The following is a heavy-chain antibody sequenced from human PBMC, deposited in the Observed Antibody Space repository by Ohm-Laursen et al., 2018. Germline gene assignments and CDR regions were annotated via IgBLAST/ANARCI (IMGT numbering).Heavy chain of an antibody. CDR1: GFTFSSYA. D-gene: IGHD6-19*01. Sequence: SLRLSCTASGFTFSSYATSWVRQAPGKGLEWVAVISYDGSNKYYADSVKGRFTISRDNSKNTLYLQMNSLRAEDTAVYYCAKDADSGWYGSYFDYWGQGTLVTVSS. CDR3: AKDADSGWYGSYFDY. V-gene: IGHV3-30*18. J-gene: IGHJ4*02. CDR2: ISYDGSNK.